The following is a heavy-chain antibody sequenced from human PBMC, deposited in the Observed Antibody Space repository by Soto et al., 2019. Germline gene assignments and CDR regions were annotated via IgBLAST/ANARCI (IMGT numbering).Heavy chain of an antibody. CDR1: GFILSGYD. CDR2: IGTAGDP. Sequence: EEQLVESGGGLVQPGGSLRLSCVASGFILSGYDMHWVRQATGEGLEWVSAIGTAGDPYYSGSVKGRFTISRGNAEKSVYLQMNSLRAGDTAVYYCARAGYDSSGYYFYAMDVWGPGTTVTVSS. CDR3: ARAGYDSSGYYFYAMDV. J-gene: IGHJ6*02. D-gene: IGHD3-22*01. V-gene: IGHV3-13*05.